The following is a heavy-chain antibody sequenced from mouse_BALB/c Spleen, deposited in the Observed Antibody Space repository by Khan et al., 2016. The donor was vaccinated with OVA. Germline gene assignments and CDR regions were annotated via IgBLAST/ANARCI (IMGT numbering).Heavy chain of an antibody. V-gene: IGHV5-17*02. Sequence: EVQLVESGGGLVQPGGSRKLSCAASGFTFSRFGMHWVSQAPEKGLEWVAYISSSSSNTYYTDTVKGRSTISRDKSKNTLFLQMTSLRSEDTAMYYCTRDANFDYWGQGTTVTVSA. J-gene: IGHJ2*01. CDR2: ISSSSSNT. CDR1: GFTFSRFG. CDR3: TRDANFDY.